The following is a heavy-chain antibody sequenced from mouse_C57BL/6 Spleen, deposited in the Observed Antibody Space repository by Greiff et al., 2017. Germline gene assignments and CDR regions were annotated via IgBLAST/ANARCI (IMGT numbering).Heavy chain of an antibody. CDR3: TSYYGGYCDY. CDR1: GFNIKDDY. D-gene: IGHD1-1*01. J-gene: IGHJ2*01. Sequence: EVQLQQSGAELVRPGASVKLSCTASGFNIKDDYMHWVKQRPEQGLEWIGWIDPENGDTEYASKFQGKATITADTSSNTAYLQLRSLTSEDTAVYYCTSYYGGYCDYWGQGTTLTVSA. CDR2: IDPENGDT. V-gene: IGHV14-4*01.